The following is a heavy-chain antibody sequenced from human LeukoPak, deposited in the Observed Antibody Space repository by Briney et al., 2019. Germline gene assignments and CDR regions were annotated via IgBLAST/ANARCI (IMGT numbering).Heavy chain of an antibody. CDR1: GFTFSSYG. CDR2: ISYDGSDK. Sequence: GGSLRLSCAASGFTFSSYGMHWVRQAPGKGLEWVSVISYDGSDKYYADSVRGRFTISRDNSKNTLYLQVNSLRAEDTAVYYCAKDGSIAAADYYFDYWGQGTLVTVSS. J-gene: IGHJ4*02. V-gene: IGHV3-30*18. CDR3: AKDGSIAAADYYFDY. D-gene: IGHD6-13*01.